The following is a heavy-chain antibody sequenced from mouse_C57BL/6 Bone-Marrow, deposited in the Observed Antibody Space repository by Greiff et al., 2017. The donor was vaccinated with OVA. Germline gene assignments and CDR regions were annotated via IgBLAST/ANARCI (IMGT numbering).Heavy chain of an antibody. Sequence: VQLKQPGAELVMPGASVKLSCKASGYTFTSYWMHWVKQRPGQGLEWIGEIDPSDSYTNYNQKFKGKSTLTVDKSSSTAYMQLSSLTSEYSAVYYCARDDGPPIYYAMDYWGQGTSVTVSS. CDR1: GYTFTSYW. V-gene: IGHV1-69*01. D-gene: IGHD1-1*01. CDR2: IDPSDSYT. CDR3: ARDDGPPIYYAMDY. J-gene: IGHJ4*01.